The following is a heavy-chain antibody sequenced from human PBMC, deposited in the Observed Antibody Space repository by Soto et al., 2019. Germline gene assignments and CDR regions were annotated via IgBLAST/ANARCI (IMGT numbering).Heavy chain of an antibody. V-gene: IGHV3-48*03. CDR2: ISSSGSTI. CDR1: GFTFSSYE. Sequence: PGGSLRLSCAASGFTFSSYEMNWVRQAPGKGLEWVSYISSSGSTIYYADSVKGRFTISRDNAKNSLYLQMNSLRAEDTAVYYCARVFDYGDTVYYYYYGMDVWGQGTTVTVSS. D-gene: IGHD4-17*01. CDR3: ARVFDYGDTVYYYYYGMDV. J-gene: IGHJ6*02.